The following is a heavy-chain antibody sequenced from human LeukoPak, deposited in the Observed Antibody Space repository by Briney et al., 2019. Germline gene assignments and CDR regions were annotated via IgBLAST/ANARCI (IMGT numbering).Heavy chain of an antibody. J-gene: IGHJ4*02. CDR1: GFTFSSYG. Sequence: SGGSLRLSCAASGFTFSSYGMHWVRQAPGKGLEWVAGMSYDGGHIYYGDSVKGRFTISRDNSKDTVYVEMNSLRPADTAVYYCAKGCSSTSCAIEFDSWGQGTLVTVSS. CDR3: AKGCSSTSCAIEFDS. D-gene: IGHD2-2*01. V-gene: IGHV3-30*18. CDR2: MSYDGGHI.